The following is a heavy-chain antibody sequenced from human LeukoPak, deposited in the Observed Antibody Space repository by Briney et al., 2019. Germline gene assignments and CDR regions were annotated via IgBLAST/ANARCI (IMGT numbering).Heavy chain of an antibody. D-gene: IGHD4-11*01. CDR1: GFTFSSYA. J-gene: IGHJ4*02. Sequence: GRSLRLSCAASGFTFSSYAMHWVRQAPGKGLEWVAVISYDGSNKYYADSVKGRFTISRDNSKNTLYLQMNSLRAEDTAVYYCAGDPTVTNYRGQGTLVTVSS. CDR2: ISYDGSNK. CDR3: AGDPTVTNY. V-gene: IGHV3-30-3*01.